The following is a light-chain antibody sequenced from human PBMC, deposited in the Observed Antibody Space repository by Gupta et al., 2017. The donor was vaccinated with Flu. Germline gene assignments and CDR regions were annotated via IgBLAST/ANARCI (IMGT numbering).Light chain of an antibody. CDR3: QSADSSGAYV. Sequence: SYELTQPPSVSVSPGQTARVTCSGDALASQYGYWYQQRPGQAPVAVMYKDTESPSGIPERFSGSRSGTTATLTISGAQAEDEADYYCQSADSSGAYVFGTGTKVTVL. J-gene: IGLJ1*01. CDR1: ALASQY. V-gene: IGLV3-25*02. CDR2: KDT.